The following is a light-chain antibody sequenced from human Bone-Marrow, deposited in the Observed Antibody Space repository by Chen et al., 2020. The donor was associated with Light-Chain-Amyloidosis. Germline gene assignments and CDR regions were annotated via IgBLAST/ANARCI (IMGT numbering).Light chain of an antibody. CDR2: EVT. V-gene: IGLV2-14*01. CDR1: SSDVGGDNH. Sequence: QSALTQPASVSGSLGQSTTISCTVTSSDVGGDNHVSWYQQHPDKAPKLMIYEVTNRPSWVPDRFSGSKSDNTASLTISGLQTEDEADYFCSSYTITNTLVFGSGTRVTVL. J-gene: IGLJ1*01. CDR3: SSYTITNTLV.